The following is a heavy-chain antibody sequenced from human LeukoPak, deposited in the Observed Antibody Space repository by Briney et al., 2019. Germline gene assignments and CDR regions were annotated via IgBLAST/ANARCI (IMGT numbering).Heavy chain of an antibody. Sequence: ASVKVSCKASGYTFTSYGISWVRQAPGQGLEWMGWISAYNGNTNYAQKLQGRVTMTTDTSTSTAYMELRSLRSDDTAVYYCAKAPWSMIVVDTYYFDYWGQGTLVTVSS. V-gene: IGHV1-18*01. CDR2: ISAYNGNT. CDR1: GYTFTSYG. D-gene: IGHD3-22*01. CDR3: AKAPWSMIVVDTYYFDY. J-gene: IGHJ4*02.